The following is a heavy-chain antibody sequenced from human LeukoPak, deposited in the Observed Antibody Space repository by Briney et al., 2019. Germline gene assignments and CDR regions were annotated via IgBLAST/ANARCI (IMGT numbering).Heavy chain of an antibody. J-gene: IGHJ4*02. Sequence: PGGSLRLSCAASGFTFSLYAMSWVRQAPGEGLVWVSGLNEDGGYTYYADSVKGRFTISRDNSENTLHLQMRSLRAEDTAIYYCVRDFRCSGGSCPLFDSWGQGTLVTVSS. CDR2: LNEDGGYT. V-gene: IGHV3-23*01. CDR1: GFTFSLYA. CDR3: VRDFRCSGGSCPLFDS. D-gene: IGHD2-15*01.